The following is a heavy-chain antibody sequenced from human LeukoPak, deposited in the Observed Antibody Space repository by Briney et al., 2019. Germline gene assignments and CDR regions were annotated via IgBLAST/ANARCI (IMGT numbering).Heavy chain of an antibody. V-gene: IGHV1-46*01. CDR1: GYTLTAYY. Sequence: GASVKVSCKASGYTLTAYYLHWVRQAPGQGLEWMGIINPSGGSTSYAQKFQGRVTMTRDTSTSTVYMELSSLRSEDTAVYYCASPGSGSHAPFDYWGQGTLVTVSS. CDR2: INPSGGST. D-gene: IGHD3-10*01. CDR3: ASPGSGSHAPFDY. J-gene: IGHJ4*02.